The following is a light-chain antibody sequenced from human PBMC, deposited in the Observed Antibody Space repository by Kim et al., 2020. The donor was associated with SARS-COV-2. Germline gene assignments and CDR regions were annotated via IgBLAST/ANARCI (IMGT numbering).Light chain of an antibody. CDR3: QQSFSTPYT. Sequence: ASGGDRDNITCRASQSISKDLNWFQQKPGKAPKLLIYTTSTLASGVPSRFSGGGSATDFTLTISSLQPEDFASYHCQQSFSTPYTFGQGTKLEI. J-gene: IGKJ2*01. V-gene: IGKV1-39*01. CDR1: QSISKD. CDR2: TTS.